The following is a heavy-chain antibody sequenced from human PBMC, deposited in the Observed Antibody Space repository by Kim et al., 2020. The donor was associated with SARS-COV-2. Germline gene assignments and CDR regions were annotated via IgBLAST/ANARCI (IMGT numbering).Heavy chain of an antibody. V-gene: IGHV4-59*13. CDR3: ARIGAAGYFDY. D-gene: IGHD6-25*01. Sequence: SETLSLTCTVSGGSISSYYWSWIRQPPGKGLEWIGYIYYSGSTNYNPSLKSRVTISVDTSKNQFSLKLSSVTAADTAVYYCARIGAAGYFDYWGQGTTVT. J-gene: IGHJ4*02. CDR2: IYYSGST. CDR1: GGSISSYY.